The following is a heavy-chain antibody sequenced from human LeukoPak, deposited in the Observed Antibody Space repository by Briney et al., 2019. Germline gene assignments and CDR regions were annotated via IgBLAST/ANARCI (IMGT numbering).Heavy chain of an antibody. CDR2: IIPIFGTA. D-gene: IGHD6-13*01. CDR3: ARVRGSSSWYSFFDY. Sequence: SVKVSCKASGGTFSSYAISWVRQAPGQGLEWMGGIIPIFGTANYAQKFQGRVTITTDESTSTAYMELSSLRSEDTAVYYCARVRGSSSWYSFFDYWGQGTLVTVSS. CDR1: GGTFSSYA. J-gene: IGHJ4*02. V-gene: IGHV1-69*05.